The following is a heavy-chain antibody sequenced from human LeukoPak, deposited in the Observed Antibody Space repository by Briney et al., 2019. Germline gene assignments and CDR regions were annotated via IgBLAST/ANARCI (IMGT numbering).Heavy chain of an antibody. D-gene: IGHD6-13*01. J-gene: IGHJ4*02. V-gene: IGHV3-73*01. CDR1: GFTFSGSA. CDR2: IRNKAYSYAT. CDR3: TVLLAPPGEAPQGY. Sequence: GGSLRLSCAASGFTFSGSAMHWVRQASGKGLEWVGRIRNKAYSYATAYAESVKGRFTVSRDDSKNTAFLQMNNLKTEDTAVYYCTVLLAPPGEAPQGYWGQGTLVTVSS.